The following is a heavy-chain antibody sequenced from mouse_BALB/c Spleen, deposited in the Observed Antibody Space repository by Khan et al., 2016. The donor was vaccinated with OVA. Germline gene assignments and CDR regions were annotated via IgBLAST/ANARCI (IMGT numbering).Heavy chain of an antibody. J-gene: IGHJ3*01. V-gene: IGHV2-4-1*01. CDR2: IWSDGST. CDR1: GFSLITYG. D-gene: IGHD2-12*01. Sequence: VQLKQSGPGLVQPSQSLSITCTVSGFSLITYGVHWVRQSPGKGLEWLGEIWSDGSTDYNAAFMSRLSITKDNSKSQVFFKLNSMQVDDTAIYYYARNSYRYDFTYWGRGTLVTVSA. CDR3: ARNSYRYDFTY.